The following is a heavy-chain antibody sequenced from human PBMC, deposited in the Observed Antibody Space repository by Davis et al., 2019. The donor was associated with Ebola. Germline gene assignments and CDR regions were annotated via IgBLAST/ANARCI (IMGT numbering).Heavy chain of an antibody. Sequence: ASVKVSCKASGYTFTSYGISWVRQAPGQGLEWMGWINAGNGNTKYSQKFQGRVTITRDTSASTAYMELSSLRSEDTAVYYCARVDSSSWFNWFDPWGQGTLVTVSS. CDR1: GYTFTSYG. J-gene: IGHJ5*02. CDR3: ARVDSSSWFNWFDP. D-gene: IGHD6-13*01. CDR2: INAGNGNT. V-gene: IGHV1-18*04.